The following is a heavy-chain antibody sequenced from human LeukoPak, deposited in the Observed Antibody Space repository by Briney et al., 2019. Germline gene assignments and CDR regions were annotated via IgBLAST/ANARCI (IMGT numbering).Heavy chain of an antibody. CDR3: ARDIWFGDLNYGMDV. CDR2: ISYDGSNK. CDR1: GFTFSSYA. D-gene: IGHD3-10*01. V-gene: IGHV3-30-3*01. Sequence: GRSLRLSCAASGFTFSSYAMHWVRQAPGKGLEWVAVISYDGSNKYYADSVKGRFTISRDNSKNTLYLQMNSLRAEDTAVYYCARDIWFGDLNYGMDVWGQGTTVTVSS. J-gene: IGHJ6*02.